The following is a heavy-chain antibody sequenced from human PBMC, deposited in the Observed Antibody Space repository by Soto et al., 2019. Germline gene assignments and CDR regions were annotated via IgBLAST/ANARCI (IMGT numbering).Heavy chain of an antibody. V-gene: IGHV4-59*01. CDR3: AREGPDLIAVAGPRMDV. J-gene: IGHJ6*02. CDR1: GGSISSYY. D-gene: IGHD6-19*01. Sequence: SETLSLTCTVSGGSISSYYWSWIRQPPGKGLEWIGYIYYSGSTNYNPSLKSRVTISVDTSKNQFSLKLSSVTAADTAVYYCAREGPDLIAVAGPRMDVWGQGTMVTLSS. CDR2: IYYSGST.